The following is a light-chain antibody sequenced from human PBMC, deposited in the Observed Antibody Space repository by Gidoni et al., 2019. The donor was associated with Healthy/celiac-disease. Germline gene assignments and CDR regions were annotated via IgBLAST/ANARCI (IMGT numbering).Light chain of an antibody. CDR3: QQYGSSPYT. V-gene: IGKV3-20*01. Sequence: EIVSTQSPGTLSLAPVERATLSCRASQSVSSSYLDWYQQKPRQAPMLLIYGASSRPTGIPDRCSGSGSGTDFTLTISRLEPEDFAVYYCQQYGSSPYTFGQGTKLEIK. CDR2: GAS. CDR1: QSVSSSY. J-gene: IGKJ2*01.